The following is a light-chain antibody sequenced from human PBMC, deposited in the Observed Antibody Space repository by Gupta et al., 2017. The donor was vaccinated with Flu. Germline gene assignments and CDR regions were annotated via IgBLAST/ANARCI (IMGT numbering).Light chain of an antibody. V-gene: IGLV3-25*03. J-gene: IGLJ3*02. CDR2: KDT. CDR1: TLSNQY. Sequence: SYELTQPPSLSVSPGQTAKITCSGDTLSNQYTYWYQQKPGQAPVLVIFKDTERPSGIPERFSGSNSGTTVTLTISGVQAEDEADDYCQSADNSGTYVVFGGGTRLTV. CDR3: QSADNSGTYVV.